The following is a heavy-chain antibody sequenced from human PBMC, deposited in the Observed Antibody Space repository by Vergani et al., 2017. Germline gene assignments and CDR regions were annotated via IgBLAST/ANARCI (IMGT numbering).Heavy chain of an antibody. D-gene: IGHD3-3*01. Sequence: QVQLQESGPGLVKPSETLSLTCTVSGGSISSYYWSWIRQPPGKGLEWSGYIYYSGSTNYNPSLKSRVTISVDTSKNQFSLKLSSVTAADTAVYYCARGEKRYDFWSGSDNWFDPWGQGTLVTVSS. CDR2: IYYSGST. CDR1: GGSISSYY. V-gene: IGHV4-59*01. J-gene: IGHJ5*02. CDR3: ARGEKRYDFWSGSDNWFDP.